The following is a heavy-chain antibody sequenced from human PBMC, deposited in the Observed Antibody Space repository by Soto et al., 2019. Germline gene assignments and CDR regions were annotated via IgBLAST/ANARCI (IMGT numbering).Heavy chain of an antibody. D-gene: IGHD3-22*01. V-gene: IGHV3-15*07. Sequence: NPGGSLRLSCAASGFTFSNAWINWVRQAPGKGLEWVGRIKSKTDGGTTDYAEPVKGRFAIPRDDSNNMVYLQMNSLKIEDTAVYYCTTDSYSTIIIVRFDYWGHGTLVTVSS. CDR3: TTDSYSTIIIVRFDY. J-gene: IGHJ4*01. CDR2: IKSKTDGGTT. CDR1: GFTFSNAW.